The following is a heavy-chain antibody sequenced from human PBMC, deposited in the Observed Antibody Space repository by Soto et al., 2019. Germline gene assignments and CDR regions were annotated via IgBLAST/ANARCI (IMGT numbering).Heavy chain of an antibody. J-gene: IGHJ4*02. V-gene: IGHV3-11*06. CDR3: ARLRASSWYMGGYLDY. CDR1: GFTFSDYY. Sequence: PGGSLRLSCVASGFTFSDYYMGWVRQAPGKGLEYISYIVTSSAYTNYADSVKGRFSISRDNAKNSLHLVMNSLRAEDSGVYYCARLRASSWYMGGYLDYWGLGTQVTVS. CDR2: IVTSSAYT. D-gene: IGHD6-13*01.